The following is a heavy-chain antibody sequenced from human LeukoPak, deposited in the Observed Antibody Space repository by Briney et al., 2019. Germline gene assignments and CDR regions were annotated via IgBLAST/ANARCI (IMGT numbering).Heavy chain of an antibody. CDR3: ARDSITMVRGPPYGMDV. J-gene: IGHJ6*02. D-gene: IGHD3-10*01. CDR2: IYYSGST. V-gene: IGHV4-31*03. Sequence: PSQTLSLTCTVSGDSISSGGHYWSWIRQHPGKGLEWIGYIYYSGSTYYNPSLKSRVTISVDTSKNQFSLKLSSVTAADTAVDYCARDSITMVRGPPYGMDVWGQGTTVTVSS. CDR1: GDSISSGGHY.